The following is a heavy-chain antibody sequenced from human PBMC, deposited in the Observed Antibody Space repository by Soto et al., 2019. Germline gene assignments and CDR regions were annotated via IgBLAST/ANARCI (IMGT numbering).Heavy chain of an antibody. D-gene: IGHD6-13*01. CDR3: ARQRSSSWYAMDV. J-gene: IGHJ6*04. CDR2: IYPGDSDT. Sequence: GESLKISCKGSGYSVTSYWIGWVRQMPGKGLEWMGIIYPGDSDTRYSPSFQGQVTISADKSISTAYLQWSSLKASDTAMYYCARQRSSSWYAMDVWGKGTTVTVSS. V-gene: IGHV5-51*01. CDR1: GYSVTSYW.